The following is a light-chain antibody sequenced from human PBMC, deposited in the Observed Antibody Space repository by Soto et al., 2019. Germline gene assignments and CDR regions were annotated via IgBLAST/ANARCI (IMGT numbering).Light chain of an antibody. CDR1: QSISSN. Sequence: EIVMTQSPSTLSVSPGERATLSCRASQSISSNLAWYQQKPGQAPRLLMFRTSSRATGVPARFSGSGSGTEFTLTISSLQSEDFGVYYCQQYNNWPRSTFGGGTKVEIK. CDR2: RTS. J-gene: IGKJ4*01. V-gene: IGKV3-15*01. CDR3: QQYNNWPRST.